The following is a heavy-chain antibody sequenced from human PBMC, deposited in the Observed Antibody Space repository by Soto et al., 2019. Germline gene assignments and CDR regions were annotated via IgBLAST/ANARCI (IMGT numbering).Heavy chain of an antibody. V-gene: IGHV4-59*01. J-gene: IGHJ4*02. CDR1: GGSMRNYF. CDR3: AAGEASSRNLAPYYLDF. D-gene: IGHD6-13*01. CDR2: IHYSGTT. Sequence: SETLSLTCTVSGGSMRNYFWTWIRQPPGKGLEWIGYIHYSGTTSFFPSYNPSLRSRVTISEDTSKNQSSLKLLSVTTADTAVYFCAAGEASSRNLAPYYLDFWGQGTLVTVSS.